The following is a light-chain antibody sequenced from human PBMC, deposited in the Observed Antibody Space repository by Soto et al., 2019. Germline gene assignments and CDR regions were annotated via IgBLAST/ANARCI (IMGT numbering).Light chain of an antibody. V-gene: IGKV1-5*03. CDR2: KAS. CDR3: QQFNTY. Sequence: DIQMTQSPSTLSASVGDTVTITCRASQSISAWLAWYQQKPGKAPKLLIYKASILQSGVLSRFSGRGSGTEFTLTISILQPDDFADYYCQQFNTYFGQGTKLEIK. J-gene: IGKJ2*01. CDR1: QSISAW.